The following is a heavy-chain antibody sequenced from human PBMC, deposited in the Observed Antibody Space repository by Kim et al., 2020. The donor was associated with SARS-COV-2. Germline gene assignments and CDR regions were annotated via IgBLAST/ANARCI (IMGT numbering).Heavy chain of an antibody. Sequence: SETLSLTCTVSGGSISSYYWSWIRQPPGKGLEWIGYIYYSGSTNYNPSLKSRVTISVDTSKNQFSLKLSSVTAADTAVYYCAREGGSLYDAFDIWGQGTMVTVSS. D-gene: IGHD1-26*01. J-gene: IGHJ3*02. CDR2: IYYSGST. CDR3: AREGGSLYDAFDI. CDR1: GGSISSYY. V-gene: IGHV4-59*12.